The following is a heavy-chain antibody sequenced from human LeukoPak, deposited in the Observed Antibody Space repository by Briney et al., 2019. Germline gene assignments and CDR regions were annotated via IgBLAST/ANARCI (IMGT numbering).Heavy chain of an antibody. V-gene: IGHV3-74*01. CDR1: GFTFSNYW. CDR3: ASEIIFGSFDY. CDR2: IYSDGSVT. D-gene: IGHD3-3*01. Sequence: GGSLRLSCAASGFTFSNYWMHWFRQVPARGLVWVSRIYSDGSVTSYADSVKGRFTISRDNSKNTLYLQMNSLRAEDTAVYYCASEIIFGSFDYWGQGTLVTVSS. J-gene: IGHJ4*02.